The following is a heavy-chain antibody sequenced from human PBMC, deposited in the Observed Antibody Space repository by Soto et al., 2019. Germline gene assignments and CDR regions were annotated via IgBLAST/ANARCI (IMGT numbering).Heavy chain of an antibody. V-gene: IGHV1-8*01. J-gene: IGHJ4*02. Sequence: ASVKVSCKASGYTFTSYDINWVRQATGQGLEWMGWMNPNSGNTGYAQKFQGRVTMTRNTSISTAYMELSSLRSEDTAVYYCARGRGHDYGDYGRDYCGQGTLVTLAS. CDR2: MNPNSGNT. D-gene: IGHD4-17*01. CDR3: ARGRGHDYGDYGRDY. CDR1: GYTFTSYD.